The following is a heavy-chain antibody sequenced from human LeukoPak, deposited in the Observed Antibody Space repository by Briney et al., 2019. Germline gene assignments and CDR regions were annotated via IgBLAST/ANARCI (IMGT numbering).Heavy chain of an antibody. Sequence: GGSLRLSCAASGFTVSSNYMSWVRQAPGKGLEWVSVIYSGGSTYYADSVKGRFTISRDNAKNSLYLQMNSLRAEDTAVYYCARAGTTVDAFDIWGQGTMVTVSS. J-gene: IGHJ3*02. CDR3: ARAGTTVDAFDI. D-gene: IGHD4-11*01. CDR2: IYSGGST. CDR1: GFTVSSNY. V-gene: IGHV3-53*01.